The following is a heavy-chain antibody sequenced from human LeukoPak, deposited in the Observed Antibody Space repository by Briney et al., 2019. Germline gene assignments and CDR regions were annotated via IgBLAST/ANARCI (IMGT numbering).Heavy chain of an antibody. J-gene: IGHJ6*02. V-gene: IGHV3-30*18. Sequence: PGGSLRLSCAASGFTFSSYGMHWVRQAPGKGLEWVAVISYDGSNKYYADSVKGRFTISRDNSKNTLYLQMNSLRAEDTAVYYCAKDGYYDFWSGYSLGYYYGMDVWGQGTTVTVSS. CDR2: ISYDGSNK. CDR3: AKDGYYDFWSGYSLGYYYGMDV. D-gene: IGHD3-3*01. CDR1: GFTFSSYG.